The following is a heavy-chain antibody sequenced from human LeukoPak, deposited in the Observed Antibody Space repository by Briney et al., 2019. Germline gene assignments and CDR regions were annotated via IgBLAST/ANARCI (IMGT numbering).Heavy chain of an antibody. Sequence: PSETLSLTCTVSGGSISGDYWSWIRQPAGMGLEWIGRINTSGNINYNPSLKSRVTMSLDTSKNQFSLNLRSVTAADTAVYYCARGWAYMDVWGKGTTVTVSS. CDR2: INTSGNI. V-gene: IGHV4-4*07. D-gene: IGHD1-26*01. CDR3: ARGWAYMDV. CDR1: GGSISGDY. J-gene: IGHJ6*03.